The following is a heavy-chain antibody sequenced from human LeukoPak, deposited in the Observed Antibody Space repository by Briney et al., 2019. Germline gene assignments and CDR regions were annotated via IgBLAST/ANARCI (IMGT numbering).Heavy chain of an antibody. J-gene: IGHJ4*02. CDR2: IYYSGST. CDR1: GGSISSYY. D-gene: IGHD6-19*01. V-gene: IGHV4-59*01. Sequence: SETLSLTCTVSGGSISSYYWSWIRQPPGKGLEWVGYIYYSGSTNYNPSLKSRLTISVDTFKNQFSLKLSSVTAADTAVYSCAAKSPCGYSSGWYSFDYWGRGTLVTVSP. CDR3: AAKSPCGYSSGWYSFDY.